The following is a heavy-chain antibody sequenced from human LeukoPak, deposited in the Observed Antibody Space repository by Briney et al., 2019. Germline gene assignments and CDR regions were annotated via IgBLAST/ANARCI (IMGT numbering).Heavy chain of an antibody. J-gene: IGHJ3*02. CDR2: INPNSGGT. Sequence: SVKVSCNASGYTFTDYYMHWVRQAPGQGLEWMGWINPNSGGTNYAQKFQGRVAMTRDTSISTAYMELSRLRSDDTAVYYCASGFMGYDRSGYYDDAFDIWGQGTMVTVSS. CDR3: ASGFMGYDRSGYYDDAFDI. CDR1: GYTFTDYY. D-gene: IGHD3-22*01. V-gene: IGHV1-2*02.